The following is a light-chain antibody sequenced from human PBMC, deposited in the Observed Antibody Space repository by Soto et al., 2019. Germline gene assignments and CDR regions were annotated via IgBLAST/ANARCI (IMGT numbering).Light chain of an antibody. V-gene: IGKV3-15*01. CDR1: QSVSTS. CDR2: AAF. Sequence: EIVMTQSPATLSVSPGETVTLSCRASQSVSTSVAWYQQKPGQAPRLLIYAAFTLDPAVPARFSGSGSGTEFALTISGLQPEDFAVYHCQQHKDCPLTFGRGTKVEMK. J-gene: IGKJ4*02. CDR3: QQHKDCPLT.